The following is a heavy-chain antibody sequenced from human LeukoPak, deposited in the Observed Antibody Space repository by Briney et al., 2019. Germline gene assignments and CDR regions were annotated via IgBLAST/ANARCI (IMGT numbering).Heavy chain of an antibody. J-gene: IGHJ4*02. Sequence: ASVKVSCKASGYTFTGYYIHWVRQAPGQGLEWMGWINPNSGGTNYAQKFQGRVTMTRDTSISTAYMELSRLRSDDTAVYYCARVCVDKNYDFWSGYNKQYYFDYWGQGTLVTVSS. CDR2: INPNSGGT. CDR1: GYTFTGYY. D-gene: IGHD3-3*01. CDR3: ARVCVDKNYDFWSGYNKQYYFDY. V-gene: IGHV1-2*02.